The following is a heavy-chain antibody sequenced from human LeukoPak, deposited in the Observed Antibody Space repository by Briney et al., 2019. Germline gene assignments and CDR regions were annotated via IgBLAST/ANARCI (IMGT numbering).Heavy chain of an antibody. J-gene: IGHJ4*02. CDR2: IYYSGST. Sequence: PGGSLRLSCAASGFTVSSNYMSWIRQPPGKGLEWIGSIYYSGSTYYNPSLKSRVTISVDTSKNQFSLKLSSVTAADTAVYYCASWEWIRSILDHWGQGTLVTVSS. CDR3: ASWEWIRSILDH. D-gene: IGHD2-2*03. V-gene: IGHV4-39*01. CDR1: GFTVSSNY.